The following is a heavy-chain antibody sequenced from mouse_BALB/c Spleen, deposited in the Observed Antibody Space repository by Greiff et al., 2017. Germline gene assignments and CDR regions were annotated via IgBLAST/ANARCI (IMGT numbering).Heavy chain of an antibody. CDR1: GYTFSSYW. CDR3: ARRKGIYYDYDGYYFDY. J-gene: IGHJ2*01. D-gene: IGHD2-4*01. CDR2: ILPGSGST. Sequence: LVESGAELMKPGASVKISCKATGYTFSSYWIEWVKQRPGHGLEWIGEILPGSGSTNYNEKFKGKATFTADTSSNTAYMQLSSLTSEDSAVYYCARRKGIYYDYDGYYFDYWGQGTTLTVSS. V-gene: IGHV1-9*01.